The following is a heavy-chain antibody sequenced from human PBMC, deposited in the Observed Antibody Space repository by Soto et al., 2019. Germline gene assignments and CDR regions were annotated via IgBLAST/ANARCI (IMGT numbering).Heavy chain of an antibody. CDR1: GYTFTSYD. CDR2: MNPNSGNT. CDR3: ARGLLSLDAFDI. V-gene: IGHV1-8*01. J-gene: IGHJ3*02. Sequence: ASVKVSCKASGYTFTSYDINWVRQATGQGLEWMGWMNPNSGNTGYAQKFQGRVTMTRNTSISTAYMELSSLRSEDTAVYYCARGLLSLDAFDIWGQGTMVTVSS.